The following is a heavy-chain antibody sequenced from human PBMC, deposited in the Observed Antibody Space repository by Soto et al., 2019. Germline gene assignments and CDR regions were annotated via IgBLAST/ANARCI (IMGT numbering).Heavy chain of an antibody. CDR2: INAGNGNT. D-gene: IGHD3-9*01. CDR3: ATEPLRYFDWLPIDY. J-gene: IGHJ4*02. V-gene: IGHV1-3*01. Sequence: ASVKVSCKASGDTFSSYAMHWVRQAPGQRLEWMGWINAGNGNTKYSQKFQGRVTIARDTSASTAYMELSSLRSEDTAVYYCATEPLRYFDWLPIDYWGQGTLVTVSS. CDR1: GDTFSSYA.